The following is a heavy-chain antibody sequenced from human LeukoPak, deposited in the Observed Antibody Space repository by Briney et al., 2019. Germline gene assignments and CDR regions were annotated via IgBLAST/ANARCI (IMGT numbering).Heavy chain of an antibody. J-gene: IGHJ4*02. CDR3: ARDFFAVTIPFDY. V-gene: IGHV4-38-2*02. Sequence: SETLSLTCTVSGYSISSGYYWGWIRQPPGKGLEWIGSIYHSGSTYYNPPLKSRVTISVDTSKNQFSLKVNSVTAADTAVYYCARDFFAVTIPFDYWGQGTLVTVSS. CDR1: GYSISSGYY. CDR2: IYHSGST. D-gene: IGHD4-17*01.